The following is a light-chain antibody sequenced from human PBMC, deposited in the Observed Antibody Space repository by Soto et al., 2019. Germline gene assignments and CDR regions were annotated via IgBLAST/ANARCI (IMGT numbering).Light chain of an antibody. J-gene: IGKJ5*01. CDR1: QNINNY. CDR3: QQSFNTPS. CDR2: DAS. Sequence: DIQITQSPSSLSASVGDRVTITCQASQNINNYLNWYQQKPGRAPKLLIYDASNSEAGVPSRLRGSGSGTDFTLTIRSPQPEDSATYYCQQSFNTPSFGQGTRLEIK. V-gene: IGKV1-39*01.